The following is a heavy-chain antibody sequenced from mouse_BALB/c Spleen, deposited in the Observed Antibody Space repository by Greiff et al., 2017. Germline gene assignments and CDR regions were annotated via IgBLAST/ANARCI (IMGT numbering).Heavy chain of an antibody. CDR2: IDPANGNT. J-gene: IGHJ3*01. D-gene: IGHD2-3*01. V-gene: IGHV14-3*02. CDR1: GFNIKDTY. CDR3: ARDGYPSWFAY. Sequence: EVQVVESGAELVKPGASVKLSCTASGFNIKDTYMHWVKQRPEQGLEWIGRIDPANGNTKYDPKFQGKATITADTSSNTAYLQLSSLTSEDTAVYYCARDGYPSWFAYWGQGTLVTVSA.